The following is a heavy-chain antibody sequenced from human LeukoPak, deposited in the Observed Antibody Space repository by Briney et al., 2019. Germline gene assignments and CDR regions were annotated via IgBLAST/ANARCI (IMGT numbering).Heavy chain of an antibody. V-gene: IGHV4-59*12. CDR2: IYYSGST. CDR1: GGSISSYY. Sequence: SETLSLTCTVSGGSISSYYWSWIRQPPGKGLEWIGYIYYSGSTNYNPSLKSRVTISVDPSKNQFSLKLSSVTAADTAVYYCARDGIQLWHFDDWGQGTLVTVSS. D-gene: IGHD5-18*01. J-gene: IGHJ4*02. CDR3: ARDGIQLWHFDD.